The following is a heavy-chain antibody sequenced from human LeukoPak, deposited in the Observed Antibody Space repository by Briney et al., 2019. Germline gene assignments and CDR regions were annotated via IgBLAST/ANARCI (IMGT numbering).Heavy chain of an antibody. CDR3: ATRRVGATHFDY. CDR2: IYYSGST. Sequence: SDTLSLTCTVSGGSISSYYWSWIRQPPGKGLEGIGYIYYSGSTNYNPSLKSRVTISVDTSKNQFSLKLSSVTAADTAVYYCATRRVGATHFDYWGQGTLVTVPS. CDR1: GGSISSYY. V-gene: IGHV4-59*08. D-gene: IGHD1-26*01. J-gene: IGHJ4*02.